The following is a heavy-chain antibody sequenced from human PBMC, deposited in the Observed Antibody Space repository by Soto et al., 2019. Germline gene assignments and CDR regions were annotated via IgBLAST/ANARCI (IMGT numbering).Heavy chain of an antibody. V-gene: IGHV3-74*01. CDR3: TRGNYYGSIFIGKVDY. Sequence: EVQLVESGGGLVQPGGSLRLSCAASGFTFSSYWMHWVRQAPGKGLVWVSRINSDGSSTSYADSVKGRFTISRDNAKNTLYLQMNSLRAEDTAVYYCTRGNYYGSIFIGKVDYWGQGTLVTVSS. J-gene: IGHJ4*02. D-gene: IGHD3-22*01. CDR1: GFTFSSYW. CDR2: INSDGSST.